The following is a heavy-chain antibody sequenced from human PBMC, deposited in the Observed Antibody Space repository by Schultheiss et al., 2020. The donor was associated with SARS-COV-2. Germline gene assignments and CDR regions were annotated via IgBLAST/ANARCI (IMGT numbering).Heavy chain of an antibody. D-gene: IGHD3-22*01. CDR3: ARGAGTAWFVY. Sequence: GGSLRLSCAVSGLTFSKAWMSWVRQAPGKGLEYVGRIKSKIDGETTDYAAPVKGRFTISRDDSKNTLYLQMNSLRAEDTAVYYCARGAGTAWFVYWGRGTLVTVSS. CDR1: GLTFSKAW. V-gene: IGHV3-15*01. CDR2: IKSKIDGETT. J-gene: IGHJ4*02.